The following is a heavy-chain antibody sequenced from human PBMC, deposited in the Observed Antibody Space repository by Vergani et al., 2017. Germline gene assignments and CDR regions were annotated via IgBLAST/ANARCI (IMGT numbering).Heavy chain of an antibody. CDR2: ISKDGTHD. J-gene: IGHJ4*02. CDR1: GFGFKNFA. V-gene: IGHV3-30*03. Sequence: LVESGGGVVQPGRSLTLTCSASGFGFKNFAMHWVRHAPGKGLGWVSTISKDGTHDYYDPSLRGRFAVSRDNFKNTMYLQMDRLTTDDTAVYFWARDGTDIFVRSSDYSHLLDYWGQGILVTVSS. CDR3: ARDGTDIFVRSSDYSHLLDY. D-gene: IGHD3-22*01.